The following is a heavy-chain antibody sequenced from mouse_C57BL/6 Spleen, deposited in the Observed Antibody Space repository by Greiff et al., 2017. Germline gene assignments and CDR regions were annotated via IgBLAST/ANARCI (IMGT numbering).Heavy chain of an antibody. Sequence: VQLQQSGAELVKPGASVKLSCKASGYTFTEYTIHWVKQRSGQGLEWIGWFYPGSGSIKYNEKFKDKATLTADKSSSTVYMELSRLTSEDSAVYFCARHGGIYYDYDGGDFFAYWGQGTLVTVSA. V-gene: IGHV1-62-2*01. CDR3: ARHGGIYYDYDGGDFFAY. D-gene: IGHD2-4*01. CDR1: GYTFTEYT. J-gene: IGHJ3*01. CDR2: FYPGSGSI.